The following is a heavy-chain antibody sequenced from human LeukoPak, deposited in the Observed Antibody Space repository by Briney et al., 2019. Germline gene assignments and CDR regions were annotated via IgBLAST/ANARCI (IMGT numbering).Heavy chain of an antibody. Sequence: GGSLRLSCAASGFTFSNYGMHWVRQAPGKGLEWVAVIWYDGSNKYYGDSVKGRFTISRDNSKNTLYLQMNSLRAEDTAVYYCARASGWLQPRFDYWGQGTLVTVSS. CDR1: GFTFSNYG. V-gene: IGHV3-33*01. J-gene: IGHJ4*02. D-gene: IGHD5-24*01. CDR2: IWYDGSNK. CDR3: ARASGWLQPRFDY.